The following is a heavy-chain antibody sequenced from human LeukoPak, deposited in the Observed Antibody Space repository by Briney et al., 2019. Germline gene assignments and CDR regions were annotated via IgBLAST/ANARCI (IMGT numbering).Heavy chain of an antibody. CDR2: ISAYDGNT. CDR1: GHTFTSYG. Sequence: ASVKVSCKASGHTFTSYGISWVRQAPGQGLEWMGWISAYDGNTNYAQKFQGRVTMTRDISTSTVYMELNSLRFEDTAVYYCARDLRTIAVTGIGVFDVWGQGTKVTVSS. D-gene: IGHD6-19*01. V-gene: IGHV1-18*01. CDR3: ARDLRTIAVTGIGVFDV. J-gene: IGHJ3*01.